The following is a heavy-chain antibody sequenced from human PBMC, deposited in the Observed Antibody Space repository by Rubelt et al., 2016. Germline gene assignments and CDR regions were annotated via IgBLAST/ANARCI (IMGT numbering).Heavy chain of an antibody. V-gene: IGHV4-38-2*02. Sequence: QVQLQESGPGLVKPSETLSLTCTVSGYSINNGYYWGWIRQPPGKGLAWIASFFHDGSTKYNPSLKSPVTIPEDGSKSQVSLILRSVTAADTAVYYCARPTGASSASGSFLVWGQGTLVTVSS. J-gene: IGHJ4*02. CDR3: ARPTGASSASGSFLV. CDR2: FFHDGST. CDR1: GYSINNGYY. D-gene: IGHD3-10*01.